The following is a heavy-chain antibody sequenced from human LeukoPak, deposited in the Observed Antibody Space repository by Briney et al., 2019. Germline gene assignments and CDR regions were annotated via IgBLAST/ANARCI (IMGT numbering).Heavy chain of an antibody. D-gene: IGHD3-9*01. CDR1: GGSISSSSYY. CDR2: IYYSRST. CDR3: ARGPRSYLRYFDWLVSWFDP. J-gene: IGHJ5*02. V-gene: IGHV4-39*07. Sequence: SETLSLTCTVSGGSISSSSYYWGWIRQPPGKGLEWIGSIYYSRSTYYNPSLKSRVTISVDTSKNQFSLKLSSVTAADTAVYYCARGPRSYLRYFDWLVSWFDPWGQGTLVTVSS.